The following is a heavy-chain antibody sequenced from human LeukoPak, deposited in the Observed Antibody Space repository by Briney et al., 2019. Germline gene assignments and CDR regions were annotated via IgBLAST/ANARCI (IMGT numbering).Heavy chain of an antibody. Sequence: GGSLRLSCAASGFTVSTNYMSWVRQAPGKGLEWVAVVSYDEKTIFYADSLKGRFTVSRDNSKNTVYLQMNSLRDEDTAVYYCAREKQSGGTPFDYWGQGSLVTVSS. CDR3: AREKQSGGTPFDY. J-gene: IGHJ4*02. CDR1: GFTVSTNY. D-gene: IGHD1-26*01. V-gene: IGHV3-30*03. CDR2: VSYDEKTI.